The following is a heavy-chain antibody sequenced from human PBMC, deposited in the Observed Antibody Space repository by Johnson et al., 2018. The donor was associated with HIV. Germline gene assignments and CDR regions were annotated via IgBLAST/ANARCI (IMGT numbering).Heavy chain of an antibody. D-gene: IGHD2-15*01. CDR1: GFTFRSYG. J-gene: IGHJ3*02. V-gene: IGHV3-30*18. CDR2: ISDDGSNK. CDR3: AKVLDLVVVVAANLGAFDI. Sequence: VQLVESGGGVVQPGRSLRLSCAASGFTFRSYGMHWVRQAPGNGLEWVAVISDDGSNKYYADSVKGRFTISRDNSKNTLYLQMNSLGVEDTAVYYCAKVLDLVVVVAANLGAFDIWGQGTMVTVSS.